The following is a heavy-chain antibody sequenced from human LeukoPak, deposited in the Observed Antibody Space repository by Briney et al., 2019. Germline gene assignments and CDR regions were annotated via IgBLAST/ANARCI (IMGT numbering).Heavy chain of an antibody. V-gene: IGHV1-18*01. J-gene: IGHJ4*02. Sequence: ASVKVSCKASGYTFTSYGISWVRQAPGQGLEWMGWISAYNGNTNYAQKLQGGVTMTTDTSTSTAYMELRSLRSDDTAVYYCARGGSSGWYHTYYFDYWGQGTLVTVSS. CDR3: ARGGSSGWYHTYYFDY. CDR2: ISAYNGNT. CDR1: GYTFTSYG. D-gene: IGHD6-19*01.